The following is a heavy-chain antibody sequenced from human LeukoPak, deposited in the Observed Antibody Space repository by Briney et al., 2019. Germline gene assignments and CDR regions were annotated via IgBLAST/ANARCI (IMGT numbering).Heavy chain of an antibody. CDR1: GGTFSSYA. Sequence: GASVKVSCKASGGTFSSYAISWVRQAPGQGLEWMGGNIPIFGTANYAQRFQGRVTITADESTSTAYMELSSLRSEDTAVYYCARESQWELLNPHYYYYGMDVWGQGTTVTVSS. V-gene: IGHV1-69*13. CDR2: NIPIFGTA. J-gene: IGHJ6*02. D-gene: IGHD1-26*01. CDR3: ARESQWELLNPHYYYYGMDV.